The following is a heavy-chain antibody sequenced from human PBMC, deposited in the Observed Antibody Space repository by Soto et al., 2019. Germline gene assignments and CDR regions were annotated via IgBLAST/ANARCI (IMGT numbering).Heavy chain of an antibody. CDR1: GYANTTYW. Sequence: AASLNVSCTPSGYANTTYWVDWLRQPPGQGLEWMGMVNPSGGSTNYAQKFQGRVTVTRDTSTSTVYMELSGLRPEDTAVYYCVREYSKYSSSGNFQNWGQGSLVTVTS. V-gene: IGHV1-46*01. CDR3: VREYSKYSSSGNFQN. CDR2: VNPSGGST. J-gene: IGHJ1*01. D-gene: IGHD1-26*01.